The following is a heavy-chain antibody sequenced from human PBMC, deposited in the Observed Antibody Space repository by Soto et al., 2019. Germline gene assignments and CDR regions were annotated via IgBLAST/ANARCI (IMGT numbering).Heavy chain of an antibody. V-gene: IGHV3-11*05. CDR2: ISSSGTSA. J-gene: IGHJ4*02. CDR3: ARDRGAVTGQYFDY. CDR1: GFTFSAVY. Sequence: QVQLEESGGGLVKPGGSLRLSCAASGFTFSAVYMSWIRQAPNKGLEYISYISSSGTSANYADSVKGRFTISRDNAKNSLYLQINGLRAEDTAVYYCARDRGAVTGQYFDYWGQGALFTVSS. D-gene: IGHD6-19*01.